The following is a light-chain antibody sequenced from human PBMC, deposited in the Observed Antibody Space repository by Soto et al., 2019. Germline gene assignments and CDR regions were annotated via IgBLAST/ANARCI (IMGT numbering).Light chain of an antibody. CDR1: QRITSD. Sequence: ELMLTPSQAVLSLSPGERATLSWRASQRITSDLNWYQQQPGQAPRRLIHDTSTRATGIPPRFSGSGSGTDFTLTISSLEPEDFAVYYCQQRSNWMITFGQGTRLEIK. CDR3: QQRSNWMIT. J-gene: IGKJ5*01. V-gene: IGKV3-11*01. CDR2: DTS.